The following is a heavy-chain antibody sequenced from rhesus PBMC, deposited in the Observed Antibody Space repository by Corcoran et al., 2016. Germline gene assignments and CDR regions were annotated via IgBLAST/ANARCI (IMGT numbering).Heavy chain of an antibody. Sequence: QVQLQESGPGLVKPSETLSLTCADSGGSISSGYYYWSWIRQPPGKGVECLVYITNRGSASYNPSLNSLVTSSRDTSKNPFALKLSAVTAADTAVYYCAREAVTTMAFDYWGQGVLVTVS. CDR2: ITNRGSA. CDR1: GGSISSGYYY. CDR3: AREAVTTMAFDY. D-gene: IGHD4-23*01. V-gene: IGHV4-122*02. J-gene: IGHJ4*01.